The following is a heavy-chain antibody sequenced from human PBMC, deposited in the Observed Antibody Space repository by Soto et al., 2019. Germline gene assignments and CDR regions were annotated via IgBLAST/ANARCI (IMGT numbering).Heavy chain of an antibody. J-gene: IGHJ5*02. V-gene: IGHV4-30-2*01. CDR1: GGSISSGGYS. Sequence: PSETLSLTCAVSGGSISSGGYSWSWIRQPPGKGLEWIGYIYHSGSTYYNPSLKSRVTISVDRSKNQFSLKLSSVTAADTAVHYCARASTYYYDSSGYSPYNWFDPWGQGTLVTVSS. CDR3: ARASTYYYDSSGYSPYNWFDP. D-gene: IGHD3-22*01. CDR2: IYHSGST.